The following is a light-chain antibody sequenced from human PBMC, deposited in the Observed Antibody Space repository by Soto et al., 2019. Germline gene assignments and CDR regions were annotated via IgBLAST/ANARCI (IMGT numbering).Light chain of an antibody. Sequence: EIVLTQSPGTLSLSPGERATLSCRASQSVSSSYLAWYQQKPGQAPRLLIYSASSRATGIPGRFSGSGSGTDFTLTINRLEPEDFAVYYCQQYGSSPFTFGGGTKVDI. CDR2: SAS. CDR3: QQYGSSPFT. CDR1: QSVSSSY. V-gene: IGKV3-20*01. J-gene: IGKJ4*01.